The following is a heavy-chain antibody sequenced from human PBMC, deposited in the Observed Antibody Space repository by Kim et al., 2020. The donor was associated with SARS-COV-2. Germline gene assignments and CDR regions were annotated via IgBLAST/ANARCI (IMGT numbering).Heavy chain of an antibody. D-gene: IGHD3-10*01. V-gene: IGHV5-51*01. CDR3: ARGRAELWFGALCARWFDP. CDR1: GYSFTSYW. Sequence: GESLKISCKGSGYSFTSYWIAWVRQMPGKGLEWMGIIYPGDSDTRYSPSFQGQVTISADKSISTAYLQWSSLKASDTAMYYCARGRAELWFGALCARWFDPWGQGTLVTVSS. CDR2: IYPGDSDT. J-gene: IGHJ5*02.